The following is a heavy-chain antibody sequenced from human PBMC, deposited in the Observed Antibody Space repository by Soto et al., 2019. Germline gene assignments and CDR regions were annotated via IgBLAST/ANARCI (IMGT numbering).Heavy chain of an antibody. CDR3: ARGDYGDLYFDY. Sequence: SETLSLTCAVYGGSFSGYYWSWIRQPPGKGLEWIGEINHSGSTNYNPSLKSRVTISVDTSKNQFSLKLSSVTAADTAVYYCARGDYGDLYFDYWGQGTLVTVPS. CDR2: INHSGST. D-gene: IGHD4-17*01. CDR1: GGSFSGYY. V-gene: IGHV4-34*01. J-gene: IGHJ4*02.